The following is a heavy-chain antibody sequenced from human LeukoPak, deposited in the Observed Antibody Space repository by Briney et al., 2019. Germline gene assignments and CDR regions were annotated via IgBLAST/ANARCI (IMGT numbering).Heavy chain of an antibody. V-gene: IGHV7-4-1*02. J-gene: IGHJ4*02. CDR2: ITTHTGNP. D-gene: IGHD4-17*01. Sequence: GASVKVSCKASGYAFTGYSINWVRQAPGQGLEWMGWITTHTGNPTYAQGFTGRFVFSLDTSVTTAFLQINSLQAADTCVYYLARDTSSVNFDYWGQGTLVTVSS. CDR1: GYAFTGYS. CDR3: ARDTSSVNFDY.